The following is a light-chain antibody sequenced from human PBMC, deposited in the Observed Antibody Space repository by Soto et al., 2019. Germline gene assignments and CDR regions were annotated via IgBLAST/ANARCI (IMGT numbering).Light chain of an antibody. V-gene: IGKV1D-16*01. J-gene: IGKJ1*01. CDR1: QGISTW. Sequence: DIQMTQFPSSVSASVGDRVNITCRASQGISTWLAWYQQKPERAPKSLIYGASRLQSGVPPRFSGSGSETDFTLTNSSLQPEDFATYYCQQYNRYPRTFGQGTKVEIK. CDR2: GAS. CDR3: QQYNRYPRT.